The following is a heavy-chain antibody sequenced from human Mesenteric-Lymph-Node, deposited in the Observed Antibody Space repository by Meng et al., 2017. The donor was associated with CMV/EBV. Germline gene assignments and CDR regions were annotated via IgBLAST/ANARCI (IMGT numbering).Heavy chain of an antibody. V-gene: IGHV3-53*05. J-gene: IGHJ4*02. D-gene: IGHD6-6*01. CDR3: ARGGGIAARFYFDY. Sequence: GESLKISCAASGFTVSSNYMSWVRQAPGKGLEWVSVIYSGGSTYYADSVKGRFTISRDNSKNTLYLQMNSLRAEDTAVYYCARGGGIAARFYFDYWGQGTLVTVSS. CDR1: GFTVSSNY. CDR2: IYSGGST.